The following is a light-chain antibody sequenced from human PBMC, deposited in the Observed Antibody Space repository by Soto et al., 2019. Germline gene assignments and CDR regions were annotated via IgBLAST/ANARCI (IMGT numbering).Light chain of an antibody. CDR3: QQYDKWPYT. V-gene: IGKV3-15*01. CDR2: GAF. Sequence: EIVLTQSPATLSVSPGERATLSCRTSQSVGSNLAWYQQKPGQAPRLLIYGAFIRAPGFPVTFRGTGSGSEFTLTIGSLQSEDGALYYCQQYDKWPYTFGQGTNLEIK. J-gene: IGKJ2*01. CDR1: QSVGSN.